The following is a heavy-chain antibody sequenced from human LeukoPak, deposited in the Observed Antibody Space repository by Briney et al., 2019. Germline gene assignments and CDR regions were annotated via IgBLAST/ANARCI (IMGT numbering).Heavy chain of an antibody. CDR2: IYTSGST. CDR3: ARDQTTTRCYDQ. J-gene: IGHJ4*02. CDR1: GGSIISYY. V-gene: IGHV4-4*07. D-gene: IGHD2-2*01. Sequence: ETLSLTCTVSGGSIISYYWRWMRQPAGKGLEWIGRIYTSGSTNYSPSLKSRVTMSVDTSKNQFSLNLTSVTAADTAVYYCARDQTTTRCYDQWGQGTLVTVSS.